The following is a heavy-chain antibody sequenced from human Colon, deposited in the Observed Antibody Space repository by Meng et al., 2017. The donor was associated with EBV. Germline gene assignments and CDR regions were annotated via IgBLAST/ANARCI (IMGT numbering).Heavy chain of an antibody. V-gene: IGHV4-4*02. CDR2: IPHRGSS. D-gene: IGHD3-10*01. Sequence: QLELGAAGQALAKPSDPLSLTCAGPVDSITNQNWWAWVRQPPGKGLEWIGEIPHRGSSAYNPSLKSRVSMSIDKSKNQFSLKLTSVTAADTAVYHCLRGSGGSVWGQGTLVTVSS. CDR3: LRGSGGSV. J-gene: IGHJ1*01. CDR1: VDSITNQNW.